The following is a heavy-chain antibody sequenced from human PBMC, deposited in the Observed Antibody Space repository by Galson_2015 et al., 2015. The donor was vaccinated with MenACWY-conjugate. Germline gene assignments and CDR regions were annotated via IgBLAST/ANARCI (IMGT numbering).Heavy chain of an antibody. V-gene: IGHV3-74*01. CDR3: AKGGTGYGNFEH. CDR2: INNDGSGT. Sequence: SLRLSCAVSGFTFSNDWMHWVRQAPGKGLVWVSRINNDGSGTYYADSVKGRFTISGDNAKNTLYLEMNSLRSEDTAVYYCAKGGTGYGNFEHWGQGTLVTVSS. D-gene: IGHD5-12*01. CDR1: GFTFSNDW. J-gene: IGHJ4*02.